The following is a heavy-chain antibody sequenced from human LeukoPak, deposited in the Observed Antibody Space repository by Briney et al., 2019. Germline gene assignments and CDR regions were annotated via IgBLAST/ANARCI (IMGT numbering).Heavy chain of an antibody. CDR2: IRYEGSIK. Sequence: PGGSLRLSCAASGFTFSSYWMSWVRQAPGKGLEWVAFIRYEGSIKYYADSVKGRFTISRDNSKNALYLQMNSLRAEDTAVYYCAKDRGWELRLFDYWGQGTLVTVSS. CDR1: GFTFSSYW. V-gene: IGHV3-30*02. J-gene: IGHJ4*02. D-gene: IGHD4-23*01. CDR3: AKDRGWELRLFDY.